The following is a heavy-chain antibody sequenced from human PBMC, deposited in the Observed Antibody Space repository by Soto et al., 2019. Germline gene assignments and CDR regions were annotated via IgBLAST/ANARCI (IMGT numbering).Heavy chain of an antibody. D-gene: IGHD1-26*01. CDR3: ARDPGAAIFDY. J-gene: IGHJ4*01. Sequence: ASVKVSSKASGYSFSSYGVSWVRQSPGQGLEWIGWINPYNGNTLNAQNLQGRVTLTTDTSTSTAYMELRSLRSDDTAIYYCARDPGAAIFDYRGQGTLVTVSS. V-gene: IGHV1-18*04. CDR2: INPYNGNT. CDR1: GYSFSSYG.